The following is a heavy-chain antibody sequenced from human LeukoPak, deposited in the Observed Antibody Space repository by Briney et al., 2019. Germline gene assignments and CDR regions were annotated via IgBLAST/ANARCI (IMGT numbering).Heavy chain of an antibody. D-gene: IGHD1-7*01. V-gene: IGHV3-23*01. CDR3: AKASSSNWNYVYFDS. J-gene: IGHJ4*02. Sequence: PPGGSLRLSCAASGFTFSSYSMNWVRQAPGKGLEWVSAISVSDGSTYYADSVKGRFTISRDNSKNTLYLQINSLRAEDTAVYYCAKASSSNWNYVYFDSWGQGTLVTVSS. CDR2: ISVSDGST. CDR1: GFTFSSYS.